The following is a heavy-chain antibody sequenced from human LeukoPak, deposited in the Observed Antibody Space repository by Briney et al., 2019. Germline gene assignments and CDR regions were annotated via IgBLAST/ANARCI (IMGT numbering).Heavy chain of an antibody. CDR1: GGSISSGGYY. CDR2: IYHSGST. J-gene: IGHJ5*02. V-gene: IGHV4-30-2*01. Sequence: SETLSLTCTVSGGSISSGGYYWSWIRQPPGKGLEWIGYIYHSGSTYYNPSLKSRVTISVDTSKNQFSLKLSSVTAADTAVYYCARDASRGYSYGSYNWFDPWGQGTLVTVSS. D-gene: IGHD5-18*01. CDR3: ARDASRGYSYGSYNWFDP.